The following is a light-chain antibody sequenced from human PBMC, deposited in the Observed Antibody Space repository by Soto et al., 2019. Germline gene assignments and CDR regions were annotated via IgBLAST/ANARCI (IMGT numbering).Light chain of an antibody. J-gene: IGKJ1*01. CDR2: KAS. CDR1: QSISSW. Sequence: DIQMTQSPSTLSASVGDRVTITCRASQSISSWLAWYQQKPGKAPKLLIYKASSLESGVPSRFSGSGSGTEFTLTISSLQPDDFATYYCQQYEGTFDQGTKVEIK. CDR3: QQYEGT. V-gene: IGKV1-5*03.